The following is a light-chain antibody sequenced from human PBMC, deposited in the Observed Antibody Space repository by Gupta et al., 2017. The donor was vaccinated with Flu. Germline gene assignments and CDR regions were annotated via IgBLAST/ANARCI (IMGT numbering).Light chain of an antibody. CDR3: QQLNSYPLS. J-gene: IGKJ2*03. V-gene: IGKV1-9*01. CDR1: HGISSY. Sequence: DIALIQSPSFLSASVGDRVTITCRASHGISSYSACYQQTPGKAPKLLIYAASTLQSGVPSRFSGSASATDFTLTISMLPPEDFATYYCQQLNSYPLSFGQGTKLEIK. CDR2: AAS.